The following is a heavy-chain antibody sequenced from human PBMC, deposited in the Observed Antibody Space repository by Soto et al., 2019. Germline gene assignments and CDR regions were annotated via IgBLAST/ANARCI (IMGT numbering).Heavy chain of an antibody. CDR1: SDSISSYY. D-gene: IGHD6-13*01. V-gene: IGHV4-59*01. CDR3: ARGTSWQLPFDY. CDR2: ISYSGST. Sequence: SERRSRTGTLASDSISSYYWSWNRPPIGKRLQWIEYISYSGSTDYHPSLRSRVTISGETAKNQCSLKVSSVTAADTAVYYCARGTSWQLPFDYWGQGTLVTVSS. J-gene: IGHJ4*02.